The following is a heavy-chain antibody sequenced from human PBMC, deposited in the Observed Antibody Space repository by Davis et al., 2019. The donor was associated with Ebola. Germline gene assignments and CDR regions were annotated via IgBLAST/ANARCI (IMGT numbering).Heavy chain of an antibody. CDR1: GFTFSSYG. D-gene: IGHD4-17*01. CDR3: ARHVNGDFWYFDL. CDR2: IRDDVSNK. J-gene: IGHJ2*01. Sequence: GGSLTLSCAPSGFTFSSYGMHWVRQAPGKGLEWVGFIRDDVSNKYYADSVKGRFTIPRDNAKNTLYLQMNSLRAEDTALYYCARHVNGDFWYFDLWGRGTRVTVSS. V-gene: IGHV3-30*02.